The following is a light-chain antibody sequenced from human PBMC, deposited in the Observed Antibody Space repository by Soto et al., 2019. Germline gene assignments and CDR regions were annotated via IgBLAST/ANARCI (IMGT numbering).Light chain of an antibody. Sequence: EIMLTQSPGTLSLSTGESATLSCRASLSVSGRYLAWYLQKPGQAPRLLIYGASSRATGIPDRFSGSGSGTDFTLTISRLEPEDFALYYCQQRSNWPITFGQGTLLEI. CDR3: QQRSNWPIT. J-gene: IGKJ5*01. CDR2: GAS. V-gene: IGKV3D-20*02. CDR1: LSVSGRY.